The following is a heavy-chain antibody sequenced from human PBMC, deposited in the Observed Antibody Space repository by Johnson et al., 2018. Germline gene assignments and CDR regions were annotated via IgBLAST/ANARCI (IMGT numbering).Heavy chain of an antibody. D-gene: IGHD1-26*01. V-gene: IGHV1-8*01. CDR3: ARGQTTVGATDYYYYGMDV. J-gene: IGHJ6*02. CDR2: MNPNSGDT. Sequence: QVQLVQSGAEVKKPGASVKVSCKAAGYTFTSYDINWVRQATGQGLEWMGWMNPNSGDTGYAPKFQGRVTMTRNTSISTAYMELSSLRAEDTAVYYCARGQTTVGATDYYYYGMDVWGQGTTVTVSS. CDR1: GYTFTSYD.